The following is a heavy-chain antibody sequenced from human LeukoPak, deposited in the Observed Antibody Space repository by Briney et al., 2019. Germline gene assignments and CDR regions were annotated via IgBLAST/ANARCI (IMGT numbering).Heavy chain of an antibody. J-gene: IGHJ4*02. D-gene: IGHD3-9*01. V-gene: IGHV3-66*01. CDR3: VAYYDILTGYKY. CDR1: GFTVSTYY. CDR2: IYSGGST. Sequence: GGSLRLSCAVSGFTVSTYYMRWVRQVPGKGLEWVSVIYSGGSTYYADSVKGRFTISRDNSKNTLYLQMNSLRAEDTAVYYCVAYYDILTGYKYWGQGTLVTVSS.